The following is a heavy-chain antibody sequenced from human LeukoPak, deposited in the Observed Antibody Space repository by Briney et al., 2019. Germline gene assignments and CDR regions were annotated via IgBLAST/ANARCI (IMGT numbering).Heavy chain of an antibody. J-gene: IGHJ3*02. CDR1: GFSFSTYT. D-gene: IGHD3-10*02. Sequence: GGSLRLSCAASGFSFSTYTMNWVRQAPGKGLERVAGIQHDGSRTYYADSVKGRFTISRDNSKNTLYLQMNSLRAEDTAVYYCAKAAPRFGELVGAFDIWGQGTMVTVSS. CDR2: IQHDGSRT. V-gene: IGHV3-30-3*01. CDR3: AKAAPRFGELVGAFDI.